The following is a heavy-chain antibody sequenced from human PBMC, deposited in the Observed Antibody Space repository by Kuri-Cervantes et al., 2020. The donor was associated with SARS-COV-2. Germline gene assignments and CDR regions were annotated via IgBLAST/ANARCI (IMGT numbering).Heavy chain of an antibody. CDR3: ARVYCSSTSCYIFDFNFDY. CDR2: INTNTGNP. Sequence: ASVKVSCKTSGYTFTSYAINWVRQAPGQGLEWMGWINTNTGNPTYAQGFTGRFVFSLDTSVSTAYLQISSLKAEDTAVYYCARVYCSSTSCYIFDFNFDYWGQGTLVTVSS. J-gene: IGHJ4*02. CDR1: GYTFTSYA. D-gene: IGHD2-2*02. V-gene: IGHV7-4-1*02.